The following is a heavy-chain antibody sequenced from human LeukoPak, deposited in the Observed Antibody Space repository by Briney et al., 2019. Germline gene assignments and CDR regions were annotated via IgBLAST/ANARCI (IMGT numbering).Heavy chain of an antibody. V-gene: IGHV4-38-2*02. CDR2: IYHGGST. J-gene: IGHJ4*02. CDR3: ARRYSSGWGLDY. CDR1: GYPIRSGYY. D-gene: IGHD6-19*01. Sequence: SETLSLTCTVSGYPIRSGYYRNWIRQPPGKGLEWIGNIYHGGSTFYNPSLKSRITISLDTSKNQFSLILTSVTAADTAVYYCARRYSSGWGLDYWGQGTLVTVSS.